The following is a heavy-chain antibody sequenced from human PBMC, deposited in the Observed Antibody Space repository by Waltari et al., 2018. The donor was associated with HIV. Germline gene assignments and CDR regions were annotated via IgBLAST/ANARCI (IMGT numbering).Heavy chain of an antibody. CDR2: ISSSSSTI. D-gene: IGHD3-22*01. CDR1: GFTFSSYS. CDR3: ASGEPAYYYDSSGTRLGY. J-gene: IGHJ4*02. V-gene: IGHV3-48*02. Sequence: EVQLVESGGGLVQPGGSLRLSCAASGFTFSSYSMNWVRQAPGKGLEWVSYISSSSSTIYYADSVKGRFTISRDNAKNSLYLQMYSLRDEDTAVYYCASGEPAYYYDSSGTRLGYWGQGTLVTVSS.